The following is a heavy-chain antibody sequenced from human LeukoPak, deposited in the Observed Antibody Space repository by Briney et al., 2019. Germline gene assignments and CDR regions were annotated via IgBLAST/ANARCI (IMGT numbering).Heavy chain of an antibody. CDR3: ARADYGSGSVDY. CDR1: GYIFTSYY. Sequence: GASVKVSCKASGYIFTSYYMHWVRQAPGQGLEWMGIINPSGGSTSYAQKFQGRVTMTRDMSTSTVYMELSSLRSEDTAVYYCARADYGSGSVDYWGQGTLVTVSS. D-gene: IGHD3-10*01. V-gene: IGHV1-46*01. CDR2: INPSGGST. J-gene: IGHJ4*02.